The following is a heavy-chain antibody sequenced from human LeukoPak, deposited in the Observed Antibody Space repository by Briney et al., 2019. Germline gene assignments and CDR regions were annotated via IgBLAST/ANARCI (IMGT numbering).Heavy chain of an antibody. D-gene: IGHD2-2*01. J-gene: IGHJ5*02. CDR2: ITISSSYI. CDR3: ATVRYCSSTSCLEGALDP. CDR1: GFTFSSYS. Sequence: GGSLRLSCAASGFTFSSYSMNWVRQAPGKGLEWVSSITISSSYIYYADSVKGRFTISRDNAKNSLYLQMNSPRAEDTAVYYCATVRYCSSTSCLEGALDPWGQGTLVTVSS. V-gene: IGHV3-21*01.